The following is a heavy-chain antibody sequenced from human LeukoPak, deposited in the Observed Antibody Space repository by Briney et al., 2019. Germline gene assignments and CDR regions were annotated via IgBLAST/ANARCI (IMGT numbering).Heavy chain of an antibody. Sequence: GGSLRLSCAASGFTFSSYAMHWVRQAPGKGLEWVAIISYDGSNKYYADSVKGRFTTSRDNSKNTLYLQMNSLRAEDMAVYYCARDLRGYDDYVGYFDYWGQGTLVTVSS. J-gene: IGHJ4*02. D-gene: IGHD4-17*01. CDR1: GFTFSSYA. CDR3: ARDLRGYDDYVGYFDY. V-gene: IGHV3-30*04. CDR2: ISYDGSNK.